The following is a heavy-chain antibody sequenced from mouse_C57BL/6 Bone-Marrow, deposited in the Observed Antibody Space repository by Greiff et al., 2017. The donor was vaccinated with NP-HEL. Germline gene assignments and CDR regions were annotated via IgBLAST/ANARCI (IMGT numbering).Heavy chain of an antibody. CDR1: GYTFTSYT. D-gene: IGHD1-1*01. V-gene: IGHV1-4*01. Sequence: QVQLKESGAELARPGASVKMSCKASGYTFTSYTMHWVKQRPGQGLEWIGYINPSSGYTKYNQKFKDKATLTADKSSSTAYMQLSSLTSEYSAVYYCARSGSSYGYFDVWGTGTTVTDSS. CDR3: ARSGSSYGYFDV. CDR2: INPSSGYT. J-gene: IGHJ1*03.